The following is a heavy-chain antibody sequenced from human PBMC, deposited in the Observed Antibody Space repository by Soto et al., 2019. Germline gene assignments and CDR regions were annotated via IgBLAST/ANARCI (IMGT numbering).Heavy chain of an antibody. J-gene: IGHJ4*02. CDR2: ISSSSSYI. CDR1: GFTFSSYS. CDR3: ARDRRCSGGSCFDY. D-gene: IGHD2-15*01. Sequence: EVQLVDSGGGLGKPWGSLRLSCAASGFTFSSYSMNWVRQAPGKGLEWGSSISSSSSYIYYADSVKGRFTISRDNAKNSLYLQMNSLRAEDTAVYYCARDRRCSGGSCFDYWGQGTLVTVSS. V-gene: IGHV3-21*01.